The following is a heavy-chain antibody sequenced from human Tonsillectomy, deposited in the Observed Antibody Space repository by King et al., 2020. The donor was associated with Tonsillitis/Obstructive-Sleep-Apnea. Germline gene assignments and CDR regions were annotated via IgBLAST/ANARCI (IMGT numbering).Heavy chain of an antibody. D-gene: IGHD2-2*01. CDR3: ARAGSTNGGWGMDV. Sequence: QLVQSGGGLVQPGRSLRLTCGASGFTFGDYAMIWVRQAPGKGLDWVSFIRGKAYGGTTEYAASVKGRFTISRDDSKSIAYLQMNSLKTEDTAVYYCARAGSTNGGWGMDVWGQGTTVTVSS. J-gene: IGHJ6*02. CDR2: IRGKAYGGTT. CDR1: GFTFGDYA. V-gene: IGHV3-49*04.